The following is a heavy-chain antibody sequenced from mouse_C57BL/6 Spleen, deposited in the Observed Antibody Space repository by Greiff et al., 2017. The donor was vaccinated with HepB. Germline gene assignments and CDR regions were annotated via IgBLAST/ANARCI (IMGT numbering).Heavy chain of an antibody. CDR3: ARSGDYGSSYGYY. CDR1: GYAFSSSW. Sequence: VQLQQSGPELVKPGASVKISCKASGYAFSSSWMNWVKQRPGKGLEWIGRIYPGDGDTNYNGKFKGKATLTADKYSSTAYMQLSSLTSEDSAVYFCARSGDYGSSYGYYWGQGTTLTVSS. CDR2: IYPGDGDT. J-gene: IGHJ2*01. D-gene: IGHD1-1*01. V-gene: IGHV1-82*01.